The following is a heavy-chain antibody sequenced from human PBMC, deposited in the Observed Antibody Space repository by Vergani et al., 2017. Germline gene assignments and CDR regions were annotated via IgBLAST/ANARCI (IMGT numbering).Heavy chain of an antibody. Sequence: EVQLVESGGGLVQPGGSLRLSCVASGFSLSHDWMTWVRQAPGKGLEWVANIKEDGSEIFYVDSVKGRFTISRDNVKNSLYLQMNSMRVDDTAVYYCGRRASIIDYWGQRTLVSVSS. D-gene: IGHD2-21*01. J-gene: IGHJ4*02. V-gene: IGHV3-7*01. CDR2: IKEDGSEI. CDR1: GFSLSHDW. CDR3: GRRASIIDY.